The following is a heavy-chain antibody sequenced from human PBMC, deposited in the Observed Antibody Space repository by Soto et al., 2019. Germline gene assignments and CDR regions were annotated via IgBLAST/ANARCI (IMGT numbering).Heavy chain of an antibody. V-gene: IGHV1-69*13. CDR1: GGIFNNYA. D-gene: IGHD3-22*01. J-gene: IGHJ4*02. CDR2: IIPMFGTL. Sequence: GASVKVSCKASGGIFNNYAISWVRQAPGQGLEWMGGIIPMFGTLNYAQKFQGRVTIAADESTSTAYMELTSLRSEDTAVYYCARGGYFDSSNYLAYWGLGTLVTAPQ. CDR3: ARGGYFDSSNYLAY.